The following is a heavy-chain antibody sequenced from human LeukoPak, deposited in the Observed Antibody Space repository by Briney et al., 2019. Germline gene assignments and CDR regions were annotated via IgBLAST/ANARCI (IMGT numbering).Heavy chain of an antibody. Sequence: ASVKVSCKASGGTFSSYAISWVRQAPGQGLEWMGWINTNTGNPTYAQGFTGRFVFSLDTSVSTAFLQISSLKAEDTAVYYCAREEYYDSSASTNFDYWGQGTLVTVSS. CDR3: AREEYYDSSASTNFDY. CDR2: INTNTGNP. D-gene: IGHD3-22*01. V-gene: IGHV7-4-1*02. J-gene: IGHJ4*02. CDR1: GGTFSSYA.